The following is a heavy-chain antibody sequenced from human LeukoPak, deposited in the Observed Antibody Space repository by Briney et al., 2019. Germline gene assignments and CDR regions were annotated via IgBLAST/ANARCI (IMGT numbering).Heavy chain of an antibody. D-gene: IGHD3-22*01. CDR1: GGSISSYY. V-gene: IGHV4-4*07. CDR2: IYTSGST. J-gene: IGHJ6*03. CDR3: ARDWRYYYDSSGYSPLNYYYYMDV. Sequence: SETLSLTCTVSGGSISSYYWSWIRQPAGKGLEWIGRIYTSGSTNYNPSLKSRVTMSVDTSENQFSLKLSSVTAADTAVYYCARDWRYYYDSSGYSPLNYYYYMDVWGKGTTVTVSS.